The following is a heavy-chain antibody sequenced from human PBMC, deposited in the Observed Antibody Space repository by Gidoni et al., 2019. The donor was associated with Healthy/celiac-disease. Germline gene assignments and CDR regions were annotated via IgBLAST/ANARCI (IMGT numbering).Heavy chain of an antibody. CDR1: GYSISSGYY. V-gene: IGHV4-38-2*01. D-gene: IGHD3-10*01. Sequence: QVQLQESGPGLVKPSETLSLTCAVSGYSISSGYYWGWIRQPPGTGLEWIGSIYHSGSTYYNPSLKSRVTISVDTSKNQFSLKLSSVTAADTAVYYCARGLWFGFDPWGQGTLVTVSS. CDR3: ARGLWFGFDP. J-gene: IGHJ5*02. CDR2: IYHSGST.